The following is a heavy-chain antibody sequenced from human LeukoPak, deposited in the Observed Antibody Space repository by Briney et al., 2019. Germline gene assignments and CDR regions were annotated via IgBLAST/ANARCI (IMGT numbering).Heavy chain of an antibody. CDR2: INHSGST. D-gene: IGHD3-9*01. J-gene: IGHJ5*02. CDR3: ARKSTRYFDSLNWFDP. Sequence: SETLSLTCAVYGGSFSGYYWSWIRQPPGKGLEWIGEINHSGSTNYNPSLKSRVTISVDTSKNQFSLKLSSVTAADTAVYYCARKSTRYFDSLNWFDPWGQGTLGTVS. CDR1: GGSFSGYY. V-gene: IGHV4-34*01.